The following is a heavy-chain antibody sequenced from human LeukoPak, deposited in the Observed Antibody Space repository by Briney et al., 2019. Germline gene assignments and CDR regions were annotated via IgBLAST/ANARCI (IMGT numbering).Heavy chain of an antibody. CDR2: INGSGVST. D-gene: IGHD6-19*01. J-gene: IGHJ4*02. CDR3: AKDRSGWYYFDY. V-gene: IGHV3-23*01. CDR1: GFTFSSYA. Sequence: GGSLRLSCATSGFTFSSYAMSWVRQAPGKGLEWVSTINGSGVSTYYADSVKGRFTISRDTSKNTLYLQMNSLRAEDTAVYYCAKDRSGWYYFDYWGQGTLVTVSS.